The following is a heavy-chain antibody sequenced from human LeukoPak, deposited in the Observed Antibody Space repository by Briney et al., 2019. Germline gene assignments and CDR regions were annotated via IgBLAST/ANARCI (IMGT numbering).Heavy chain of an antibody. J-gene: IGHJ4*02. CDR3: ARAGSSWGIDY. D-gene: IGHD6-13*01. CDR2: IYHSGST. Sequence: TSETLSLTCAVSGGSISSGGYSWSWIRQPPGKGLEWIGYIYHSGSTYYNPSLKSRVTISVDRSKNQFSLKLSSVTAADTAVYYCARAGSSWGIDYWGQGTLVTVSS. CDR1: GGSISSGGYS. V-gene: IGHV4-30-2*01.